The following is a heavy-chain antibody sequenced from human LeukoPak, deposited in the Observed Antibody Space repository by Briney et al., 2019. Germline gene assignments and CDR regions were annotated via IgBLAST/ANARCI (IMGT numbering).Heavy chain of an antibody. CDR2: ISGSGGST. CDR3: ARDKREYYDILTGSPNGYFDY. CDR1: GFTFSNYG. V-gene: IGHV3-23*01. D-gene: IGHD3-9*01. Sequence: GGSLRLSCAASGFTFSNYGMNWVRQAPGKGLEWVSAISGSGGSTYYANSVKGRFTISRDNYKNTLYLQMNSLRAEDTAVYYCARDKREYYDILTGSPNGYFDYWGQGTLVTVSS. J-gene: IGHJ4*02.